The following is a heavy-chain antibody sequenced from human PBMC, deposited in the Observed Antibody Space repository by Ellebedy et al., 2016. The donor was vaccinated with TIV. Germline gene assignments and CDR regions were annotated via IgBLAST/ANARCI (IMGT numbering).Heavy chain of an antibody. CDR3: ARHLMTTVPAGMDV. J-gene: IGHJ6*02. Sequence: GESLKISXAASAFTFSSYAMSWVRQAPGKGLEWVSSIGGSRIGGSGAGTYYADSVKGRFTLSRDISKNTLYLQMNSLRVEDTAVYYCARHLMTTVPAGMDVWGQGTTVTVSS. D-gene: IGHD2-2*01. CDR2: IGGSRIGGSGAGT. CDR1: AFTFSSYA. V-gene: IGHV3-23*01.